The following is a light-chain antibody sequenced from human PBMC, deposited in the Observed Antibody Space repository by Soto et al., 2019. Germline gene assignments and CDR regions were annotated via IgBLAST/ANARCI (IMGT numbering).Light chain of an antibody. Sequence: EVVLTQSPATLSLSPGERATVSCRASQSVSSYLAWYQQKPGQAPRLFIYDASNRAAGIPARFSGSGSGTDFTLTISSLEPEDFAVYYCQQYGSSGTFGQGTKV. CDR3: QQYGSSGT. CDR1: QSVSSY. J-gene: IGKJ1*01. CDR2: DAS. V-gene: IGKV3-11*01.